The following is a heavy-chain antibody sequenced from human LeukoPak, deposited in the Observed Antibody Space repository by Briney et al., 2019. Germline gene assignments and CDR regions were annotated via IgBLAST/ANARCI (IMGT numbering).Heavy chain of an antibody. J-gene: IGHJ6*02. CDR1: GGSISSYY. CDR3: ARQNSGARLNV. D-gene: IGHD6-25*01. V-gene: IGHV4-59*08. CDR2: IYYSGST. Sequence: SETLSLTCTVSGGSISSYYWNWIRQPPGKGLEWIGHIYYSGSTDYNPSLKSRLTISVDTSKNQFSLQLSSVTAADTAVYFCARQNSGARLNVWGQGTTVTVSS.